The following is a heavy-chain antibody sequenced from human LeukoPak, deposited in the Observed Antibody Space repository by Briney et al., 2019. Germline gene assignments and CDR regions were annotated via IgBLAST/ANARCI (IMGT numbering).Heavy chain of an antibody. CDR1: GGSFSGYY. V-gene: IGHV4-34*01. CDR3: ARGVGRHYYDSSGRYYFDY. Sequence: SETLSLTCAVYGGSFSGYYWSWIRQPPGKGLEWIGEINHRGSTNYNPSLKSRVTISVDTSKNQFSLKLSSVTAADTAVYYCARGVGRHYYDSSGRYYFDYWGQGTLVTVSS. CDR2: INHRGST. D-gene: IGHD3-22*01. J-gene: IGHJ4*02.